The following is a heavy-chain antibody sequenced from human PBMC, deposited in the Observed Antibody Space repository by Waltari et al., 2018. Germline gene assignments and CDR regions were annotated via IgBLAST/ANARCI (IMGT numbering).Heavy chain of an antibody. V-gene: IGHV4-4*07. Sequence: QVQLQESGPGLVKSPETLSLTCTIAGGSIRSYYWSWIRQPAGKGLEWIRRIYSSGSTNYSPSLDSRVSMSIDTSTNQFSLKLKSVTAADTAIYYCTRERRQLELVASFDVWGHETKVSVSS. CDR1: GGSIRSYY. D-gene: IGHD1-1*01. CDR3: TRERRQLELVASFDV. CDR2: IYSSGST. J-gene: IGHJ3*01.